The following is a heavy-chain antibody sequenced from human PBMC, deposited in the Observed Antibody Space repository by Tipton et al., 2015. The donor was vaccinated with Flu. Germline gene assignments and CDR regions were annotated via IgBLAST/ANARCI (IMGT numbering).Heavy chain of an antibody. CDR3: ARSTYYYGSGSSDY. CDR1: GDSIGSRYY. J-gene: IGHJ4*02. V-gene: IGHV4-38-2*01. Sequence: TLSLTCSVSGDSIGSRYYWGWIRQPPGGGLEWIGCISHSGRTYYNPSLKSRVTISIDTARNQFSQRLSSVTATDTAVYYCARSTYYYGSGSSDYWGQGTLVTVSS. D-gene: IGHD3-10*01. CDR2: ISHSGRT.